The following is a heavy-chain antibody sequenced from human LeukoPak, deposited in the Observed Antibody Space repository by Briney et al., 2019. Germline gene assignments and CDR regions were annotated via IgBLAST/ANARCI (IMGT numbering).Heavy chain of an antibody. D-gene: IGHD2-15*01. CDR3: AKEEGYCNAGSCYPAI. CDR2: ISYDGSNK. J-gene: IGHJ3*02. V-gene: IGHV3-30*18. CDR1: GFTFSNFG. Sequence: GGSLRLSCAASGFTFSNFGLHWVRQAPGKGLEWVAMISYDGSNKYYADSVKGRFTISRDNSKNTLYLQLNSLRTADTAVHYCAKEEGYCNAGSCYPAIWGQGTMVTVSS.